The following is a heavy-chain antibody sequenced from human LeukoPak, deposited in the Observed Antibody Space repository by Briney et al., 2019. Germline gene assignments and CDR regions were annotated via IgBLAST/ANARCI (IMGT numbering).Heavy chain of an antibody. CDR1: GGSISSSSYY. D-gene: IGHD3-22*01. V-gene: IGHV4-39*01. CDR3: ARHLRVLGYYYDSSGYFD. CDR2: IYYSGST. J-gene: IGHJ4*02. Sequence: SETLSLTCTVSGGSISSSSYYWGWIRQPPGKGLEWIVSIYYSGSTYYNPSLKSRITISVDTSKNQFSLKLSSVTAADTAVYYCARHLRVLGYYYDSSGYFDWGQGTLVTVSS.